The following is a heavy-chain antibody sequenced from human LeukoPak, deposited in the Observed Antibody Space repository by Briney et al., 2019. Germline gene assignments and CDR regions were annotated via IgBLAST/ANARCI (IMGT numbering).Heavy chain of an antibody. CDR1: GGSFSCYY. CDR3: ARYYVWGSYLDY. CDR2: INHSGST. V-gene: IGHV4-34*01. J-gene: IGHJ4*02. Sequence: SETLSLTCAVYGGSFSCYYWSWIRQPPGKGLEWIGEINHSGSTNYNPSLKSRVTISVDTSKNQFSLKLSSVTAADTAVYYCARYYVWGSYLDYWGQGTLVTVSS. D-gene: IGHD3-16*02.